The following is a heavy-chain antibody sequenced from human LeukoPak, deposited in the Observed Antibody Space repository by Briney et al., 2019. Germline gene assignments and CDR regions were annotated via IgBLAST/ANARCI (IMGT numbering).Heavy chain of an antibody. CDR3: AKDNDYGGLHDAFDI. Sequence: GGSLRLSCAASGFTFDDYAMHWVRHAPGKGLEWVSGISWNSGSIGYADSVKGRFTISRDNAKNSLYLQMNSLRAEDTALYYCAKDNDYGGLHDAFDIWGQGTMVTVSS. J-gene: IGHJ3*02. V-gene: IGHV3-9*01. CDR2: ISWNSGSI. D-gene: IGHD4-23*01. CDR1: GFTFDDYA.